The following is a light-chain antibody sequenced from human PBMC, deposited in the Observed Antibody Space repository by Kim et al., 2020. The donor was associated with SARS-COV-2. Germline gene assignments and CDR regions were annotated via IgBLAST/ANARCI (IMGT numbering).Light chain of an antibody. J-gene: IGKJ1*01. V-gene: IGKV3-20*01. CDR3: QQYGTSPSWT. Sequence: EIVLTQFPGTLSLSPGEGATLSCRASQSVARSYLAWYQQKPGQAPRLLIFGATTRASGIPDRFSGSGSGTDFTLNITRLEPDDFAVYYCQQYGTSPSWTFGPGTKLEI. CDR2: GAT. CDR1: QSVARSY.